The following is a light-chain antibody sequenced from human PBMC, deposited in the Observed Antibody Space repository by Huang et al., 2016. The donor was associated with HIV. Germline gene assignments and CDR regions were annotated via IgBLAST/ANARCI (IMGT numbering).Light chain of an antibody. J-gene: IGKJ4*01. Sequence: DIVMTQTPLSLPVTPGEPASISCRSSQSLLDSDDGKICLDWYLQKPGQSPQLLIHTLASRDTGVPDRFSGSGSGTDFTLKISRVEAEDVGIYYCMQRIQFPLTFGGGTKVEIK. CDR3: MQRIQFPLT. V-gene: IGKV2-40*01. CDR1: QSLLDSDDGKIC. CDR2: TLA.